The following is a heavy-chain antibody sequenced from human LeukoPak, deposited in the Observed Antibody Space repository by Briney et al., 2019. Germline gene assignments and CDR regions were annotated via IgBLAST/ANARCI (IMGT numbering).Heavy chain of an antibody. D-gene: IGHD3-10*01. CDR3: ARGLPIPTYYYGSGNDDDAFDI. Sequence: GASVKVPSKASGGTFSSYAISWVRQAPGQGLEWMGGIIPIFGTANYAQKFQGRVTITTDESTSTAYMELSSLRSEDTAVYYCARGLPIPTYYYGSGNDDDAFDIWGQGTMVTVSS. CDR2: IIPIFGTA. V-gene: IGHV1-69*05. CDR1: GGTFSSYA. J-gene: IGHJ3*02.